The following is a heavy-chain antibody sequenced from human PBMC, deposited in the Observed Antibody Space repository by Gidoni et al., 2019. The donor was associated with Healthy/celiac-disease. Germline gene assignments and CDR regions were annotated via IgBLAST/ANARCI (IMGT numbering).Heavy chain of an antibody. CDR2: ISYDGSNK. V-gene: IGHV3-30*01. Sequence: QVQLVESGVGVVQPGRSLSLSCAASGFTLSSYAMHGVRQAPGKGLEWVAVISYDGSNKYYADSVKGRFTISRDNSKNTLYLQMNSLRAEDTAVYYCARQFQGDYMDVWGKGTTVTVSS. CDR1: GFTLSSYA. CDR3: ARQFQGDYMDV. D-gene: IGHD3-16*01. J-gene: IGHJ6*03.